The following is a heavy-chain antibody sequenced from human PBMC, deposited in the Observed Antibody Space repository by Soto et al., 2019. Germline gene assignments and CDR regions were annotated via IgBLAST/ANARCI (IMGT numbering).Heavy chain of an antibody. CDR2: SDPSDSQT. CDR1: GYSFAGYW. CDR3: ARQIYGSDTGPNFQYYFDS. V-gene: IGHV5-10-1*01. J-gene: IGHJ4*02. D-gene: IGHD5-18*01. Sequence: PGESLKISCKGSGYSFAGYWITWVRQKPGKGLEWMGRSDPSDSQTYYSPSFRGHVTISVTKSITTVFLQWSSLRASDTDMYYCARQIYGSDTGPNFQYYFDSWGQGTPVTVSS.